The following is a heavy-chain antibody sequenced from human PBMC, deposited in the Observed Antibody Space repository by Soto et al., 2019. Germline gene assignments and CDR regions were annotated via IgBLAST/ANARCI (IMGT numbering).Heavy chain of an antibody. CDR1: GDSIRNRNYY. CDR3: ARARLSRSWWFDP. Sequence: SETLSLTCTVSGDSIRNRNYYWGWIRQPPGKGLEWIVSRYDDESTLYNPSLKRRVTISVDTSKNQFSLKLSSVTAADTAVYYCARARLSRSWWFDPWGQGTLVTVSS. V-gene: IGHV4-39*07. D-gene: IGHD3-10*01. CDR2: RYDDEST. J-gene: IGHJ5*02.